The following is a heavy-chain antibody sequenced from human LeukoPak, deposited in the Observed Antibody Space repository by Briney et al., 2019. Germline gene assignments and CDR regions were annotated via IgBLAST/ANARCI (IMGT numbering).Heavy chain of an antibody. D-gene: IGHD4-17*01. J-gene: IGHJ4*02. V-gene: IGHV3-23*01. Sequence: GGSLRLSCGASGFTFSSHAMTWVRQAPGKGLEWVSAISISGDTTYYADAVKGRFTISRDNSKDTVYLQMNSLRAEDTAVYYCANEIRPNDYWGQGTLVTVSS. CDR2: ISISGDTT. CDR1: GFTFSSHA. CDR3: ANEIRPNDY.